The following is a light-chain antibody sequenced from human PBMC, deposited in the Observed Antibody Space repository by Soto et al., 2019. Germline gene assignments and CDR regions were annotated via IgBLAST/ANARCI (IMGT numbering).Light chain of an antibody. CDR3: QQYNTYPWT. V-gene: IGKV1-5*03. CDR1: QSLNSW. J-gene: IGKJ1*01. Sequence: DIPMTQSPSTLSASVGDRVTITCRASQSLNSWLAWYQQKPGKAPKLLIYKVSSLEGGVPSRCSGSGSGTEFTLTISSLQPDDFTSYYCQQYNTYPWTFGQGTKVEIK. CDR2: KVS.